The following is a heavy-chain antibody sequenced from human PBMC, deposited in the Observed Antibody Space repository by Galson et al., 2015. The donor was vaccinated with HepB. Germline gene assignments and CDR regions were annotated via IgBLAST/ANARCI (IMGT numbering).Heavy chain of an antibody. V-gene: IGHV3-23*01. CDR3: AKDLEYSSSSEDY. D-gene: IGHD6-6*01. Sequence: SLRLSCAASGFTFSSYAMSWVRQAPGKGLEWVSAISGSGGSTYYADSVKGRFTISRDNSKNTLYLQMNSLRAEDTAVYYCAKDLEYSSSSEDYWGQGTLVTVSS. CDR1: GFTFSSYA. J-gene: IGHJ4*02. CDR2: ISGSGGST.